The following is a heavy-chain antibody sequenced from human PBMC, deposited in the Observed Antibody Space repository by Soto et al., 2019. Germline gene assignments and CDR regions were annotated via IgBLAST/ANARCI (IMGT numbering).Heavy chain of an antibody. V-gene: IGHV1-69*13. J-gene: IGHJ3*02. CDR2: IIPIFGTA. CDR3: ARVWEMATIFAAFDI. D-gene: IGHD3-3*01. CDR1: GGTFSSYA. Sequence: ASVKVSCKASGGTFSSYAISWVRQAPGQGLEWMGGIIPIFGTANYAQKFQGRVTITADESTSTAYMELSSLRSEDTAVYYCARVWEMATIFAAFDIWGQGTMVTVSS.